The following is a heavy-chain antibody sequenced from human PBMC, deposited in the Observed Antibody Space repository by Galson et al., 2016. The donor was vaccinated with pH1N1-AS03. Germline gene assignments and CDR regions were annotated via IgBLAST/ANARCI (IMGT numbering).Heavy chain of an antibody. CDR2: ISVARTDI. CDR3: ARGPRRVVGTLLKYFGMDV. CDR1: GFTFSDYH. Sequence: SLRLSCAASGFTFSDYHMSWIRQAPGKGLEWLSYISVARTDIYYADSVKGRFTISRDNARNSLYQQMNSLRAKDTAVYYCARGPRRVVGTLLKYFGMDVWGQGTTVTVSS. D-gene: IGHD2-21*02. J-gene: IGHJ6*02. V-gene: IGHV3-11*01.